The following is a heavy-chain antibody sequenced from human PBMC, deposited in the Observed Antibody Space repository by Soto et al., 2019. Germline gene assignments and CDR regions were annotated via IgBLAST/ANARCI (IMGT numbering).Heavy chain of an antibody. CDR2: TIPMFGTT. CDR3: TRCGIRYHSIGYYLGIDGMDV. D-gene: IGHD3-22*01. V-gene: IGHV1-69*12. J-gene: IGHJ6*02. CDR1: GGTFNSYA. Sequence: QVQLVQSGAEVKKPESSVRVSCKASGGTFNSYAITWVRQAPGQGLEWMGGTIPMFGTTNYAEKFQGRVTISADESTHPADRELSSLRSEDTAVYYCTRCGIRYHSIGYYLGIDGMDVWGQGTTVIVSS.